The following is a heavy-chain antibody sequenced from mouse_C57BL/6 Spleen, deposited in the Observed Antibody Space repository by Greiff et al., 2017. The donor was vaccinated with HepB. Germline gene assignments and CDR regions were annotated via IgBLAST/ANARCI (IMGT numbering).Heavy chain of an antibody. CDR3: ARHNYDYDPYYFDY. CDR2: ISSGGSYT. Sequence: VQLKESGGDLVKPGGSLKLSCAASGFTFSSYGMSWVRQTPDKRLEWVATISSGGSYTYYPDSVKGRVTISRDNAKNTLYLQMSSLKSEDTAMYYCARHNYDYDPYYFDYWGQGTTLTVSS. CDR1: GFTFSSYG. J-gene: IGHJ2*01. V-gene: IGHV5-6*01. D-gene: IGHD2-4*01.